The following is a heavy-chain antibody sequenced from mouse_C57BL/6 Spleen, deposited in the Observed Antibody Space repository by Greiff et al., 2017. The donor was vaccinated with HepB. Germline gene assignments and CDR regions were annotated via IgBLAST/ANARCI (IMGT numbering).Heavy chain of an antibody. CDR1: GYTFTSYG. J-gene: IGHJ2*01. CDR3: ARRSSFTTVVGAFDY. CDR2: IYPRSGNT. D-gene: IGHD1-1*01. Sequence: QVQLKQSGAELARPGASVKLSCKASGYTFTSYGISWVKQRTGQGLEWIGEIYPRSGNTYYNEKFKGKATLTADKSSSTAYLELRSLTSEDSAVYFCARRSSFTTVVGAFDYWGQGTTHTVSS. V-gene: IGHV1-81*01.